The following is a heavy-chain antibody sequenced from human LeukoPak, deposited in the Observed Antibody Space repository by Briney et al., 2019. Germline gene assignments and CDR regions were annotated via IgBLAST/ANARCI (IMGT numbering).Heavy chain of an antibody. V-gene: IGHV3-23*01. CDR1: GITFSNYA. D-gene: IGHD3-22*01. J-gene: IGHJ4*02. CDR3: ATNYYDSSRAASDY. Sequence: GGSLRLSCAASGITFSNYAMNWVRRAPGKGLEWVSTISGSGGSAYYVDSVMGRFTISRDNSRNTLYLQMNSLRAEDTAVYYCATNYYDSSRAASDYWGQGTLVTVSS. CDR2: ISGSGGSA.